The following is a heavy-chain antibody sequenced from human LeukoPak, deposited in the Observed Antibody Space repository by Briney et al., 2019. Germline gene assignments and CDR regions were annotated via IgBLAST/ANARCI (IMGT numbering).Heavy chain of an antibody. CDR1: GGSMTHYF. D-gene: IGHD2-2*01. V-gene: IGHV4-4*09. Sequence: PSETLSLTCTVSGGSMTHYFWNWIRQPPGKGLEWIGYTHTSGSPDYSRSLKSRVTISLDTSKNQFSLMLSSVTAADTAVYFCARATQRYCSGTTCFPYWFDTWGQGTLPTVSS. CDR3: ARATQRYCSGTTCFPYWFDT. CDR2: THTSGSP. J-gene: IGHJ5*02.